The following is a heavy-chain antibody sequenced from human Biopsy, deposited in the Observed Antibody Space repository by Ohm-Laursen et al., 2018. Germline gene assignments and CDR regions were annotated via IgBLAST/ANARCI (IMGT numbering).Heavy chain of an antibody. CDR1: GGSLNFYY. Sequence: SDTLSLTCTVSGGSLNFYYWSWIRQPTGKGLEWIGYMYYSGSTKYSPSLKNRVTVSFDTSRNQFSLKLTSMTPADTAVYYCVRGRSPATYWGQGALVIVSS. D-gene: IGHD3-16*01. J-gene: IGHJ4*02. V-gene: IGHV4-59*07. CDR3: VRGRSPATY. CDR2: MYYSGST.